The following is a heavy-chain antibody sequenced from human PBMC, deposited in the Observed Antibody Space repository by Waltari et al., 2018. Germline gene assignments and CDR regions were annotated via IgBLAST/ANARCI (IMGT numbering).Heavy chain of an antibody. CDR3: VRALTTPNDS. D-gene: IGHD4-17*01. V-gene: IGHV3-21*03. CDR1: GFTFRTFG. CDR2: ITGSGAYI. J-gene: IGHJ5*01. Sequence: EVQLVESGGGLVKPGGSLRLSCLTSGFTFRTFGMSWVRQAPGKGLEWVSTITGSGAYIYYADSIKGRFTISRDNAKNSLYLHMNSLRDGDTAVYYCVRALTTPNDSWGQGTLVAVSS.